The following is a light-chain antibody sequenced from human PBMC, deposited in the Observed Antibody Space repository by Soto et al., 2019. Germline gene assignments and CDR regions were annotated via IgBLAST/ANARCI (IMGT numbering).Light chain of an antibody. CDR1: QTISSW. V-gene: IGKV1-5*03. CDR2: KAS. J-gene: IGKJ1*01. Sequence: EIQMTQSPSTLSGSVGDRVTITCRASQTISSWLAWYQQKPGKAPKLQIYKASTLKSGVPSRFSGSGSGTEFTLTISSLQPDDFATYYCQHYNSYSEAFGQGTKV. CDR3: QHYNSYSEA.